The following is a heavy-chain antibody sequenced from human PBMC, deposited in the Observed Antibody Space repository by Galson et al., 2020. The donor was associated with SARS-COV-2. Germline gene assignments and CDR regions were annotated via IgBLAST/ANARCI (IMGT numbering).Heavy chain of an antibody. Sequence: QLGESLKISCAASGFTFSSYGMHWVRQAPGKGLEWVAVISCDGSNKYYADSVKGRFTISRDNSKNTLYLQMNSLRAEDTAVYYCAKDYGDYASLYYWGQGTLVTVSS. CDR1: GFTFSSYG. CDR2: ISCDGSNK. V-gene: IGHV3-30*18. CDR3: AKDYGDYASLYY. J-gene: IGHJ4*02. D-gene: IGHD4-17*01.